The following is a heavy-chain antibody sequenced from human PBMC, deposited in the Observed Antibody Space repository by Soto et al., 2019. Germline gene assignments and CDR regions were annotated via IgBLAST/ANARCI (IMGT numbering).Heavy chain of an antibody. CDR3: ARDLDWGRGYYYGMDA. V-gene: IGHV4-30-4*01. J-gene: IGHJ6*02. CDR1: GGSISSGDYY. D-gene: IGHD3-16*01. CDR2: IYYSGST. Sequence: QVQLQESGPGLVKPSQTLSLTCTVSGGSISSGDYYWSWIRQPPGKGLEWIGYIYYSGSTYYNPSLKSRVTISVDTSKNQFSLKLSSVTAADTAVYYCARDLDWGRGYYYGMDAWGQGTTVTVSS.